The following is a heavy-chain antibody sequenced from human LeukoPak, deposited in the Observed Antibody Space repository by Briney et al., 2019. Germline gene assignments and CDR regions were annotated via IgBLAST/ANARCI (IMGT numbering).Heavy chain of an antibody. D-gene: IGHD4-17*01. CDR1: GFSFNTYW. Sequence: GGSLRLSCAASGFSFNTYWMHWIRQVPGKGLEWVSSISSSSSYIYYADSVKGRFTISRDNAKNSLYLQMNSLRDEDTAVYYCARGRDYGDYYFDYWGQGTLVTVSS. V-gene: IGHV3-21*01. CDR3: ARGRDYGDYYFDY. CDR2: ISSSSSYI. J-gene: IGHJ4*02.